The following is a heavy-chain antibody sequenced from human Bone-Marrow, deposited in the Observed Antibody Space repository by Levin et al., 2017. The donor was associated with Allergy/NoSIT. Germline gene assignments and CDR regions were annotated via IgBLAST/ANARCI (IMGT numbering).Heavy chain of an antibody. D-gene: IGHD1-26*01. J-gene: IGHJ4*02. Sequence: ASVKVSCKASGYTFISYDINWVRQATGQGLEWMGWMNPNSGNTGYAQKFQGRVTMTWNTSTSTAYMELRSLRSEDTAVYYCARATSGSDYPFDYWGQGTLVTVSS. CDR3: ARATSGSDYPFDY. CDR2: MNPNSGNT. V-gene: IGHV1-8*01. CDR1: GYTFISYD.